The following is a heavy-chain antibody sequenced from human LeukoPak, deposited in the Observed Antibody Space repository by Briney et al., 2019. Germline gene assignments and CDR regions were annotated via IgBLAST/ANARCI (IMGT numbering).Heavy chain of an antibody. V-gene: IGHV4-4*07. CDR3: ASGDITVSSTSRPLAYYYYGMDV. CDR1: GGSIRNDY. CDR2: ISTRENI. J-gene: IGHJ6*02. D-gene: IGHD2-2*01. Sequence: SETLSLTCTVSGGSIRNDYWSWLRQPAGEGLEWLGRISTRENINHNPSLKSRVSMSLDTSKNQFSLDLSSVTAADTAVYYCASGDITVSSTSRPLAYYYYGMDVWGQGTTVTVSS.